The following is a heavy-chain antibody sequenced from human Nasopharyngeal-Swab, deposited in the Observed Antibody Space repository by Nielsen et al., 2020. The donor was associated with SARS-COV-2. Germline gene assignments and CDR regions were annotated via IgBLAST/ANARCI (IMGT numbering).Heavy chain of an antibody. CDR2: IWYDGSNK. CDR1: GFTFSSYG. V-gene: IGHV3-33*01. Sequence: GESLEISCAASGFTFSSYGMHWVRQAPGKGLEWVAVIWYDGSNKYYADSVMGRFTISRDNSKNTLYLQMNSLRAEDTAVYYCARAYSSSWYYGYWGQGTLVTVSS. CDR3: ARAYSSSWYYGY. J-gene: IGHJ4*02. D-gene: IGHD6-13*01.